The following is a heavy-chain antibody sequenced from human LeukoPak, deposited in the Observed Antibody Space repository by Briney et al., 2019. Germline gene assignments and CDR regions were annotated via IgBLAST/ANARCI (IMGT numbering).Heavy chain of an antibody. CDR2: VSGSGGST. D-gene: IGHD5-18*01. Sequence: GGSLRLSCAASAFTFRPYAMIWVRQAPGKGLEWVSSVSGSGGSTYYADSVKGRFTISRDNSNNTLYLQMNSPRAEDTAVYYCAKGAASRGYAYVANWGQGTLVTVSS. CDR1: AFTFRPYA. J-gene: IGHJ4*02. CDR3: AKGAASRGYAYVAN. V-gene: IGHV3-23*01.